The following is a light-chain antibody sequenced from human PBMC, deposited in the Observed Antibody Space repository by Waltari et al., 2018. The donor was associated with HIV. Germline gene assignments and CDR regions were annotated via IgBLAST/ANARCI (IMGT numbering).Light chain of an antibody. CDR3: QQYNKWSWT. V-gene: IGKV3-15*01. Sequence: IVLTQSPATLSVSPGERATLFCRASQSVASNLAWYQQKPGQAPRLLIYGASTMATGIPVGFSGSGSGTEFTLTISTLQSEDFAVYYCQQYNKWSWTFGQGTKVELK. CDR2: GAS. J-gene: IGKJ1*01. CDR1: QSVASN.